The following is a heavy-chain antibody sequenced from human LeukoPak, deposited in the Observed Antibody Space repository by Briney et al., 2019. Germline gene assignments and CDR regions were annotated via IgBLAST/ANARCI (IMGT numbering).Heavy chain of an antibody. V-gene: IGHV4-38-2*02. J-gene: IGHJ6*02. CDR3: ARAHSIASYYYGVDV. CDR2: IYHSGST. CDR1: GYSISSGYY. Sequence: SETLSLTCTVSGYSISSGYYWGWIRQSPGKGLQWIGSIYHSGSTYYSPSLTSRVTVSVDTSENQFSLKLSSVTAADTAVYYCARAHSIASYYYGVDVWGQGTTVTVSS. D-gene: IGHD2/OR15-2a*01.